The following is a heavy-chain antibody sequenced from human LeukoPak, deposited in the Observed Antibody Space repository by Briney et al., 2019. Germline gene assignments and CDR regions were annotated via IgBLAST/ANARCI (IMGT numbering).Heavy chain of an antibody. J-gene: IGHJ4*02. V-gene: IGHV4-4*07. CDR1: AVSISNFY. D-gene: IGHD6-13*01. Sequence: SETLSLTCSISAVSISNFYWSWIRQPAGKGLEWIGRIYTSGSTNYNPSLKSRVTMSVDTSKKQFSLKLSSVTAADTAVYYCARDRRYSSSWYLDYWGQGTLVTVSS. CDR3: ARDRRYSSSWYLDY. CDR2: IYTSGST.